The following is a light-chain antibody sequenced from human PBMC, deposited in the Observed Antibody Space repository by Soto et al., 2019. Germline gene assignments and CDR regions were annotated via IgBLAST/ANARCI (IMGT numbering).Light chain of an antibody. CDR3: QQSYSTPPGT. CDR2: ATS. Sequence: DIQMTQSPSSLSASVGDRVTITCRASQSISTYLIWYQQKPGKAPKLLIYATSSLQSGVPSRFSGSGSGTDFTLTISSLQPEDFATYYCQQSYSTPPGTFGHGTKV. J-gene: IGKJ1*01. V-gene: IGKV1-39*01. CDR1: QSISTY.